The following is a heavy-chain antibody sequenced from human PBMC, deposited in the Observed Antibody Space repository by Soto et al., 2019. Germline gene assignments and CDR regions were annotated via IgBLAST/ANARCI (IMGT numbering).Heavy chain of an antibody. CDR1: GYTFTSYY. V-gene: IGHV1-46*01. J-gene: IGHJ4*02. Sequence: ASVKVSCKASGYTFTSYYMHCVRQAPGQGLEWMGIINPSGGSTSYAQKFQGRVTMTRDTSTSTVYMELSSLRSEDTAVYYCARARSYGDYELYYFDYWGQGTLVTVSS. CDR3: ARARSYGDYELYYFDY. CDR2: INPSGGST. D-gene: IGHD4-17*01.